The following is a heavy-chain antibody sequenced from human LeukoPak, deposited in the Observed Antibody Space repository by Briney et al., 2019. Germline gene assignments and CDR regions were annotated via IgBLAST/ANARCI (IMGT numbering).Heavy chain of an antibody. D-gene: IGHD3-9*01. J-gene: IGHJ6*02. Sequence: ASVKVSCKASGYTFTSYGISWVRQAPAQGLEWMGWISAYIGNTNYAQKLQGRVTMTTDTSTSTAYMELRSLRSDDTAVYYCARGRYDILTGYYTPLWFYYYGMDVWGQGTTVTVSS. V-gene: IGHV1-18*04. CDR1: GYTFTSYG. CDR2: ISAYIGNT. CDR3: ARGRYDILTGYYTPLWFYYYGMDV.